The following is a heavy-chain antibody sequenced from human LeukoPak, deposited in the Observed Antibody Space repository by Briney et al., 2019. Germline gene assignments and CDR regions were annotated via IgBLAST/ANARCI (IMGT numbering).Heavy chain of an antibody. CDR1: GFTFSSYA. J-gene: IGHJ4*02. V-gene: IGHV3-30*18. CDR2: ISTDGKDK. D-gene: IGHD2-2*01. CDR3: AKDQKWGPADYYFDS. Sequence: GGSLRLSCAASGFTFSSYAIHWVRQAPGKGLEWVTVISTDGKDKKYADSVKGRFAISRDNSKNTLDLQMNSLRAEDTAVYYCAKDQKWGPADYYFDSWGQGTLVTVSS.